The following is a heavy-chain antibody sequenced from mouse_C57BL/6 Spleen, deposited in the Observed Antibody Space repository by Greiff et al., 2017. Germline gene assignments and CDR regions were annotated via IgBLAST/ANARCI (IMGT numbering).Heavy chain of an antibody. CDR1: GYTFTSYW. D-gene: IGHD2-3*01. J-gene: IGHJ2*01. CDR3: AREDDGSDY. CDR2: IHPNSGST. Sequence: VQLQQPGAELVKPGASVRLSCKASGYTFTSYWMHWVKQRPGQGLEWIGMIHPNSGSTNYNEKFKSKATLTVDKSSSTAYMQLSSLTSEDAAVYYCAREDDGSDYWGQGTTLTVSS. V-gene: IGHV1-64*01.